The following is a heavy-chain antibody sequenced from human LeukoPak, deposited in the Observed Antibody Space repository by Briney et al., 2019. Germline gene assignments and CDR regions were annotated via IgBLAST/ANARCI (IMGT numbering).Heavy chain of an antibody. Sequence: PGGSLRLSCAASGFTFDDYAMHWVRQAPGQGLEWVSGISWNSGTIGYADSVKGRFTISRDNAKNSPYLQMNSLRAEDTALYYCAKDIYSGSFSGFDYWGQGILVTVSS. CDR1: GFTFDDYA. V-gene: IGHV3-9*01. CDR3: AKDIYSGSFSGFDY. CDR2: ISWNSGTI. D-gene: IGHD1-26*01. J-gene: IGHJ4*02.